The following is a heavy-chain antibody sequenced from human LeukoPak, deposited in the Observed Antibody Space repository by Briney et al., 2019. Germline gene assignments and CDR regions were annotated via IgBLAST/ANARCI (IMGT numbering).Heavy chain of an antibody. CDR3: ARVGVGYYDSSGDYDAFDI. V-gene: IGHV3-53*04. CDR1: GFTVSSNY. Sequence: LGGSLRLFCAASGFTVSSNYMSWVRQAPGKGLEWVSVIYSGGSTYYADSVKGRFTISRHNSKNTLYLQMNSLRAEDTAVYYCARVGVGYYDSSGDYDAFDIWGQGTMVTVSS. J-gene: IGHJ3*02. CDR2: IYSGGST. D-gene: IGHD3-22*01.